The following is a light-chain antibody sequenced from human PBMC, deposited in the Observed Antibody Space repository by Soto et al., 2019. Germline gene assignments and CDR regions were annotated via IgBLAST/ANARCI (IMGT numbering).Light chain of an antibody. CDR2: DAS. CDR3: VQRTTWPWT. Sequence: EIVLTQSPGTLSLSPGERATLSCRASQSVSSHLAWYQQKPGQAPRLLIYDASNRATGITARFSGSGSGTDFTLTISSLEPEDFAVYHCVQRTTWPWTCGQGSKVEIK. J-gene: IGKJ1*01. V-gene: IGKV3-11*01. CDR1: QSVSSH.